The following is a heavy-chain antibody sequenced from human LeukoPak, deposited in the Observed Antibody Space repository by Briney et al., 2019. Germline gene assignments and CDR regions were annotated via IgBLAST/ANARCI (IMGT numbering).Heavy chain of an antibody. CDR1: GVPISSGGYY. Sequence: SETLSLPCTVSGVPISSGGYYWRWVRQHPGKGLEWFGYIYYSGSTYYNPSLKSRVTISVDTSNNQFSLKLSSVTAADTAVYYCARSNDYVWGSYLYYYYYMDVWGKGTTVTVSS. CDR2: IYYSGST. CDR3: ARSNDYVWGSYLYYYYYMDV. V-gene: IGHV4-31*03. D-gene: IGHD3-16*02. J-gene: IGHJ6*03.